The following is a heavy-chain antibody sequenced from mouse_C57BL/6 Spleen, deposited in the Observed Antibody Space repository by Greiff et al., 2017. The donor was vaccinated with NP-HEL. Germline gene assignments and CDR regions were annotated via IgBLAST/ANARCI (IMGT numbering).Heavy chain of an antibody. CDR2: IYPGSGNT. CDR3: ARRYYYGSSYEYYAMDY. J-gene: IGHJ4*01. V-gene: IGHV1-76*01. CDR1: GYTFTDYY. D-gene: IGHD1-1*01. Sequence: QVQLQQSGAELVRPGASVKLSCKASGYTFTDYYINWVKQRPGQGLEWIARIYPGSGNTYYNEKFKGKATLTAEKSSSTAYMQLSSLTSEDSAVYFCARRYYYGSSYEYYAMDYWGQGTSVTVSS.